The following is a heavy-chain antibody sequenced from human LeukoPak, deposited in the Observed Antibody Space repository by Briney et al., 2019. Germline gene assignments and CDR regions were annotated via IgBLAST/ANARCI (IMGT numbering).Heavy chain of an antibody. Sequence: SQTLSLACAISGDSVSSNSVSWNWIRQSPSRDLEWLGKTYYRSKWYNDYVVSVKSRITINPDTSKNQLSLQLSSVTPEDTAVYFCARMSAGGKLDYWGQGTLVTVSS. CDR2: TYYRSKWYN. CDR3: ARMSAGGKLDY. V-gene: IGHV6-1*01. J-gene: IGHJ4*02. D-gene: IGHD4-23*01. CDR1: GDSVSSNSVS.